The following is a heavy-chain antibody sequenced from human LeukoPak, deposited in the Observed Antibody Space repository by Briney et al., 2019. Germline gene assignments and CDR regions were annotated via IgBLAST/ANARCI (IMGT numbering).Heavy chain of an antibody. V-gene: IGHV4-59*12. Sequence: SETLSLTCTVSGGSISSYYWSWIRQPPGKGLEWIGYIYYSGSTNYNPSLKSRVTISVDTSKNQFSLKLSSVTAADTAVYYCASLTRTHYYYYYMDVWGKGTTVTVSS. CDR3: ASLTRTHYYYYYMDV. CDR1: GGSISSYY. J-gene: IGHJ6*03. CDR2: IYYSGST.